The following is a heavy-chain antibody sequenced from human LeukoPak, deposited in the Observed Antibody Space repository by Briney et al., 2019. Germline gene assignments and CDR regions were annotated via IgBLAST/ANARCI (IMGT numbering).Heavy chain of an antibody. J-gene: IGHJ4*02. D-gene: IGHD3-22*01. Sequence: PGGSLRLSCAASGFTFSSYWMHWVRQVPGKGLVWVSRTNSDGSSTRYADSVKGRFTISRDNAKNTLYLQMNSLRAEDTAVYYCARVSYDSGYYFLLDYWGQGTLVTVSS. CDR3: ARVSYDSGYYFLLDY. V-gene: IGHV3-74*01. CDR2: TNSDGSST. CDR1: GFTFSSYW.